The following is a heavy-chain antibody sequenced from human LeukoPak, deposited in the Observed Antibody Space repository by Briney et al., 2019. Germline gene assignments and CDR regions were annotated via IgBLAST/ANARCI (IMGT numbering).Heavy chain of an antibody. J-gene: IGHJ4*02. V-gene: IGHV3-7*03. Sequence: PGGSLRLSCAASGFTFSSYWMSWVRQAPGKGLEWVANIKQDGSEKYYVDSVKGRFTISRDNAKNSLYLQMNSLRAEDTALYFCARELAYDSSGYPTYYFDYWGQGTLVTVSS. CDR3: ARELAYDSSGYPTYYFDY. D-gene: IGHD3-22*01. CDR2: IKQDGSEK. CDR1: GFTFSSYW.